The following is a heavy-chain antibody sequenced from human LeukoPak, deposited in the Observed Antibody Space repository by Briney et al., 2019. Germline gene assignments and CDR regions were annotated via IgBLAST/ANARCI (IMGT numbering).Heavy chain of an antibody. D-gene: IGHD2-2*02. CDR3: ARDRPGRYCSTISCYSASPFDP. J-gene: IGHJ5*02. Sequence: ASAKVSCKASGGTVSRYAISWVRQAPGQGLEWMGGTIPLFGTANYAQKFQGRVTITADESTGTAYMELSSLRSEDTAVYYCARDRPGRYCSTISCYSASPFDPWGQGTLVTVSS. CDR1: GGTVSRYA. CDR2: TIPLFGTA. V-gene: IGHV1-69*13.